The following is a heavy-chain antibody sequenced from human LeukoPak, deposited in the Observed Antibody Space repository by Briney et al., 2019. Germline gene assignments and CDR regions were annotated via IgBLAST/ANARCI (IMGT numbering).Heavy chain of an antibody. CDR3: AKYAPPTTVATRYSDY. Sequence: GGSLRLSCAASGFTFSSYAMTWVRQAPGKGLEWVSVIAAGSGGIHYADSVKGRFTISRDNSKNTLYLQMNSLRAEDTAVYYCAKYAPPTTVATRYSDYWGQGTLVTVSS. CDR2: IAAGSGGI. V-gene: IGHV3-23*01. CDR1: GFTFSSYA. J-gene: IGHJ4*02. D-gene: IGHD4-23*01.